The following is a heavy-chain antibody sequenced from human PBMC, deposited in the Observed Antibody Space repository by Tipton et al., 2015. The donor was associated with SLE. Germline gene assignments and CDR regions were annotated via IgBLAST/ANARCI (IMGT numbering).Heavy chain of an antibody. D-gene: IGHD6-13*01. CDR1: GGSISSYY. V-gene: IGHV4-59*01. Sequence: LRLSCTVSGGSISSYYWSWIRQPPGKGLEWIGYIYYSGSTNYNPSLKSRVTISVDSSKNQFSLKLSSVTAADTAVYYCARGWGSWPYYFDYWGQGTLVTVSS. CDR3: ARGWGSWPYYFDY. CDR2: IYYSGST. J-gene: IGHJ4*02.